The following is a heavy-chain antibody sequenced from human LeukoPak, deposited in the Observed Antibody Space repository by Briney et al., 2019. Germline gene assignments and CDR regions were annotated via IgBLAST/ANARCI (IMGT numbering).Heavy chain of an antibody. J-gene: IGHJ4*02. CDR1: GASIFSDY. CDR3: SRLLPSRPDFYFDY. CDR2: IYSSGTT. D-gene: IGHD6-6*01. Sequence: SETLSLTCTVSGASIFSDYWSWIRQPPGRRPEWIGYIYSSGTTKYNPSLQSRVTISIDTSKNQFSLKLTSMTAADTAVYFCSRLLPSRPDFYFDYWGQGALVTVSS. V-gene: IGHV4-4*09.